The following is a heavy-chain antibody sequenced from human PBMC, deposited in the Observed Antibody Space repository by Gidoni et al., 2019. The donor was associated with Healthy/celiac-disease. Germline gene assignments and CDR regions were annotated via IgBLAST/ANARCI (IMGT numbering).Heavy chain of an antibody. J-gene: IGHJ4*02. CDR2: ISGSVGST. CDR1: GFNFRSYH. Sequence: EVQLFESGGGLVQPGGSPRRSCAASGFNFRSYHLSWVRQAPGKGLEWVSAISGSVGSTYYADSVKGLFTISRDNSKNTLYLQMNSLRAEDTAVYYCAKEGYSYSLAFDYWGQGTLVTVSS. V-gene: IGHV3-23*01. D-gene: IGHD5-18*01. CDR3: AKEGYSYSLAFDY.